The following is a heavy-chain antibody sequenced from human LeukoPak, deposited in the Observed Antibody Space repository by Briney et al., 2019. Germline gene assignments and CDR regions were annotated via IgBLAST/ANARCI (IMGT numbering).Heavy chain of an antibody. Sequence: GGSLRLSCAASGFTFSIYWMHWVRHAPGEGLVWVSRVNGDGSSTTYADSVKGRFTISRDNAKNTLYLQMNSLRAEDTAVYYCAKAAGISFYYYMDVWGKGTTVTVSS. J-gene: IGHJ6*03. D-gene: IGHD1-26*01. CDR2: VNGDGSST. CDR3: AKAAGISFYYYMDV. CDR1: GFTFSIYW. V-gene: IGHV3-74*03.